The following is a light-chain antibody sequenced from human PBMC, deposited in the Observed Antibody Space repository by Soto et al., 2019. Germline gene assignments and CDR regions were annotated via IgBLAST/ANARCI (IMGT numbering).Light chain of an antibody. CDR3: QQYGSSPGT. J-gene: IGKJ2*01. V-gene: IGKV3-20*01. CDR2: GAS. Sequence: EIVLTQSPGTLSLSPGERATLSCRASHAVTNNFLAWYQQKPGQAPRLVIYGASSRPAGIPDRFSGSGAGKDFTPSISRLEPEDFAVYFCQQYGSSPGTFGQGTKLEIK. CDR1: HAVTNNF.